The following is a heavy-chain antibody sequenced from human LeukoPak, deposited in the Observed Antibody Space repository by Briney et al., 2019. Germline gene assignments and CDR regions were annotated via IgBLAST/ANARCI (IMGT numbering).Heavy chain of an antibody. J-gene: IGHJ4*02. CDR2: ISSSSSYI. D-gene: IGHD4/OR15-4a*01. CDR1: GFTFSCYS. V-gene: IGHV3-21*01. Sequence: GGSLRLSCAASGFTFSCYSMNWVRQAPGKGLEWVSSISSSSSYIYYADSVKGRFTISRDNAKNSLYLQMNSLRAEDTAVYYCARGSYDYKIDYWGQGTLVTVSS. CDR3: ARGSYDYKIDY.